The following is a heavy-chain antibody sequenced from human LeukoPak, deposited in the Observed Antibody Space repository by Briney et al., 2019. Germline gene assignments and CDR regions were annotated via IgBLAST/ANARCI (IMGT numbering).Heavy chain of an antibody. D-gene: IGHD4/OR15-4a*01. CDR3: AKSGLSRFDY. J-gene: IGHJ4*02. CDR2: VSGSGGNT. CDR1: GFTFSTYA. V-gene: IGHV3-23*01. Sequence: GGSLRLSRAASGFTFSTYAMSWVRQAPGKGLEWVSSVSGSGGNTHYADSVKGRFTISRDNSKNTLSLQMNSLRAEDTAVYYCAKSGLSRFDYWGQGTLVTVSS.